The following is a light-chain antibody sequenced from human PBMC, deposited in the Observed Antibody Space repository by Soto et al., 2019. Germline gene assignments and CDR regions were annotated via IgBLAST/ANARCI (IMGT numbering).Light chain of an antibody. Sequence: EIVLTQSPGTLSLSPGERATLSCRASQSVSSNYLAWYQQKHGQAPRLLIYGASSRATGIPDRFSGSGSGTDFILTISRLEPEDFAVYYGQQYASTPSGTFGQGTKVEIK. V-gene: IGKV3-20*01. CDR2: GAS. CDR3: QQYASTPSGT. CDR1: QSVSSNY. J-gene: IGKJ1*01.